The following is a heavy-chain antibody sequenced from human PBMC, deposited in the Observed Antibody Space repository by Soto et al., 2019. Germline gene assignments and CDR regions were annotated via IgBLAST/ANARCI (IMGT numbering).Heavy chain of an antibody. CDR2: IWYDGSNK. Sequence: ESGGGVVQPGRSLRLSCAASGFTFRSYGMHWVRQAPGKGLEWVAVIWYDGSNKYYADSVKGRFTISRDKSENTLYLEMDSLRAEDTAVYYCARDLGSMQHLGMGYWGQGTLVTVSS. V-gene: IGHV3-30*19. CDR1: GFTFRSYG. D-gene: IGHD3-10*01. CDR3: ARDLGSMQHLGMGY. J-gene: IGHJ4*02.